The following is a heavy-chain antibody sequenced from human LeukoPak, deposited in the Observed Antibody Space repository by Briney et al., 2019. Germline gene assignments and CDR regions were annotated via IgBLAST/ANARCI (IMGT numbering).Heavy chain of an antibody. CDR3: AKDLYSSSWYDRMGFDP. CDR2: ISWNSGSI. Sequence: GRSLRLSCAASGFTFDDYAMHWVRQAPGKGLEWVSGISWNSGSIGYADSVKGRFTISRDNAKNSLYLRMNSLRAEDTALYYCAKDLYSSSWYDRMGFDPWGQGTLVTVSS. J-gene: IGHJ5*02. V-gene: IGHV3-9*01. D-gene: IGHD6-13*01. CDR1: GFTFDDYA.